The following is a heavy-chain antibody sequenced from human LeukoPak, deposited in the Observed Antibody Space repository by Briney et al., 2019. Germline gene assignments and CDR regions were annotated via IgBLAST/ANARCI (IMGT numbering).Heavy chain of an antibody. Sequence: ASVKVSCKASGGTFSSYAISWVRQAPGQGLEWMGGIIPIFGTANYAQKFQGRVTITADESTSTAYMELSSLRSEDTGVYYCARDRGRSTLFDYWGQGTLVTLSS. J-gene: IGHJ4*02. CDR3: ARDRGRSTLFDY. D-gene: IGHD1-26*01. CDR1: GGTFSSYA. CDR2: IIPIFGTA. V-gene: IGHV1-69*13.